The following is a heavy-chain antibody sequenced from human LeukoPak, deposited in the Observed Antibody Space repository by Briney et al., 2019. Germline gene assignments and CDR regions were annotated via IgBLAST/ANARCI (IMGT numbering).Heavy chain of an antibody. D-gene: IGHD6-13*01. Sequence: GSLRLSCTASGFTFRNYGMSWVRQPPGKGLEWIGSIYYSGSTYYNPSLKSRVTISVDTSKNQFSLKLSSVTAADTAVYYCARVTGYMTEDYFDYWGQGTLITVSS. CDR2: IYYSGST. V-gene: IGHV4-39*07. CDR1: GFTFRNYG. CDR3: ARVTGYMTEDYFDY. J-gene: IGHJ4*02.